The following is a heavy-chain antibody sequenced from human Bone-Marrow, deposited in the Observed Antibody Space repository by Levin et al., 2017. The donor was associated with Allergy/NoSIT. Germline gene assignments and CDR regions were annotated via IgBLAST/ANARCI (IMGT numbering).Heavy chain of an antibody. J-gene: IGHJ5*02. Sequence: SETLSLTCTVSGGSISSYYWSWIRQPPGKGLEWIGYIYYSGSTNYNPSLKSRVTISVDTSKNQFSLKLSSVTAADTAVYYCARDRWFDPWGQGTLVTVSS. V-gene: IGHV4-59*01. CDR2: IYYSGST. CDR3: ARDRWFDP. CDR1: GGSISSYY.